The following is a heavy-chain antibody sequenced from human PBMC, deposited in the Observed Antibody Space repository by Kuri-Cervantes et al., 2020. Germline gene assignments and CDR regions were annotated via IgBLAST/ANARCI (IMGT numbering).Heavy chain of an antibody. CDR2: ISCDGSNK. CDR1: GFTFSSYG. J-gene: IGHJ6*02. Sequence: GGSLRLSCAASGFTFSSYGMHWVRQAPGKGLEWVAVISCDGSNKYYADSVKGRFTISRDNSKNTLYLQMNSLRAEDTAVYYCAKSDYYDFWRYHYGMDVWGQGTTVTVSS. D-gene: IGHD3-3*01. CDR3: AKSDYYDFWRYHYGMDV. V-gene: IGHV3-30*18.